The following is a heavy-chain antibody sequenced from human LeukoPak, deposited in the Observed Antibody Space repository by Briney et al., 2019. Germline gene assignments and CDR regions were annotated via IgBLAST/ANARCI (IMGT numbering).Heavy chain of an antibody. D-gene: IGHD3-22*01. Sequence: XIFGTANYAQKFQGRVTITADESTSTAYMELSSLRSEDTAVYYCGGVEYYYDSSGYFPLPFDYWGQGTLVTVSS. CDR3: GGVEYYYDSSGYFPLPFDY. J-gene: IGHJ4*02. CDR2: XIFGTA. V-gene: IGHV1-69*01.